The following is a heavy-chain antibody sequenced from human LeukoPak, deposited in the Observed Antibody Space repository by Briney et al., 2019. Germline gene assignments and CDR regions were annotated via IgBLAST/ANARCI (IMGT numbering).Heavy chain of an antibody. CDR3: AREVSSSWSGYYFYYMDV. CDR1: GFTFSDYY. Sequence: GGSLRLSCAASGFTFSDYYMSWIRQAPGKGLEWVSYISSSGSTIYYADSVKGRFTISRDNAKNSLYLQMNSLRAEDTAVYYCAREVSSSWSGYYFYYMDVWGKGTTVTVSS. J-gene: IGHJ6*03. D-gene: IGHD6-13*01. CDR2: ISSSGSTI. V-gene: IGHV3-11*01.